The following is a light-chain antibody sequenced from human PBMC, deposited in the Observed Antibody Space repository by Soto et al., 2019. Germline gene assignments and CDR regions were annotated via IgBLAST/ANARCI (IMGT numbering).Light chain of an antibody. Sequence: EIVLTQSPGTLSLSPGERATLSCRASLSLTSRFLAWFQQKPGQAPRLLIYGASSRATGIPDRFSGSGSGTDFTLTISSLQSEDFAVYYCQQYDNWPWTFGQGTKVDIK. V-gene: IGKV3-20*01. J-gene: IGKJ1*01. CDR3: QQYDNWPWT. CDR2: GAS. CDR1: LSLTSRF.